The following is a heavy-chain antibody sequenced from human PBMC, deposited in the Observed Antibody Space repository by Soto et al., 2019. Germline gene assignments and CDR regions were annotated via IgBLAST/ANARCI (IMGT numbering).Heavy chain of an antibody. CDR3: ARDLDGSGSYYTDY. CDR1: GYIFIGFG. J-gene: IGHJ4*02. V-gene: IGHV1-18*01. D-gene: IGHD3-10*01. CDR2: ISAYNGNA. Sequence: ASVKVSCKASGYIFIGFGISWVRQAPGQGLEWMGWISAYNGNAKYAQKLQGRVTVTTDTSTSTAYMELRSLRSDDTAVYYCARDLDGSGSYYTDYWGQGTLVTVSS.